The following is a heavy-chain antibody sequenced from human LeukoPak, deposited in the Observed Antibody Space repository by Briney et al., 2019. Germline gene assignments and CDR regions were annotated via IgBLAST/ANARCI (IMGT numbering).Heavy chain of an antibody. J-gene: IGHJ3*02. CDR2: IEQDGSEK. CDR3: AREFCSGANCYPMGAFDM. CDR1: GFTFSNAW. Sequence: GGSLRLSCAASGFTFSNAWMSWVRQAPGKGLEWVANIEQDGSEKYYVDSVKGRFTISRDNVKNSLYLQMNSLRAEDTAVYYCAREFCSGANCYPMGAFDMWGQGTMVTVSS. V-gene: IGHV3-7*01. D-gene: IGHD2-15*01.